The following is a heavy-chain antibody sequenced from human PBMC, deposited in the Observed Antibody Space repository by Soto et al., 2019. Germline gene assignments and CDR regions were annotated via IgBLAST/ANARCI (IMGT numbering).Heavy chain of an antibody. CDR2: IWYDGSNK. Sequence: GGSLRLSCAASGFNFSSYGLHWVRQAPGKGLEWVAVIWYDGSNKYYADSVKGRFTISRDNSKNTLYLQMNSLRAEDTAVYYCARDLGFGELLNWFDPWGQGTLVTVSS. CDR1: GFNFSSYG. V-gene: IGHV3-33*01. D-gene: IGHD3-10*01. J-gene: IGHJ5*02. CDR3: ARDLGFGELLNWFDP.